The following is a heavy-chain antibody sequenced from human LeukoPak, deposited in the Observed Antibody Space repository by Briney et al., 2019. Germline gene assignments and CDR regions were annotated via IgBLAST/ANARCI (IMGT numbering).Heavy chain of an antibody. CDR2: INPNSGGT. CDR1: GYTFTGYY. V-gene: IGHV1-2*02. Sequence: ASVKVSCKASGYTFTGYYMHWVRQAPGQGLEWMGWINPNSGGTNYAQKFQGRVTMTRDTSISTAYMELSRLRSDGTAVYYCARLPMVRGRIKYYMDVWGKGTTVTISS. CDR3: ARLPMVRGRIKYYMDV. D-gene: IGHD3-10*01. J-gene: IGHJ6*03.